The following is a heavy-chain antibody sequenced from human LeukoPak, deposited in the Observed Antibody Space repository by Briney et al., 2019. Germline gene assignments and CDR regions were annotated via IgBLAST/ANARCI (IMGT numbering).Heavy chain of an antibody. CDR3: ARQAIQLWFDY. J-gene: IGHJ5*01. CDR2: IYYSGST. Sequence: SQTLSPTCTVSGGSISSGGYYWSWIRQHPGKGLEWIGYIYYSGSTYYNPSLKSRVTISVDTSKNQFSLKLSSVTAADTAVYYCARQAIQLWFDYWGRGTLVTVSS. V-gene: IGHV4-31*03. CDR1: GGSISSGGYY. D-gene: IGHD5-18*01.